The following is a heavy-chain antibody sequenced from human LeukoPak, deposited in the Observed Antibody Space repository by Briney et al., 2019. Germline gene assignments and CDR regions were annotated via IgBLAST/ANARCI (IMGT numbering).Heavy chain of an antibody. D-gene: IGHD3-22*01. V-gene: IGHV4-59*12. J-gene: IGHJ5*02. Sequence: PSETLSLTCTVSGGSISSYYWSWIRQPPGKGLEWIGYIYYSGSTNYNPSLKSRVTISVDTSKNQFSLKLSSVTAADTAVYYCARGTYDSSGYYYGNWFDPWGQGTLVTVSS. CDR3: ARGTYDSSGYYYGNWFDP. CDR1: GGSISSYY. CDR2: IYYSGST.